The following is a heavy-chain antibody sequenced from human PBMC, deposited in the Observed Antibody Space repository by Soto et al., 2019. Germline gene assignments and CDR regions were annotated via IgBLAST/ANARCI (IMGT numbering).Heavy chain of an antibody. CDR1: GFTFSSYS. Sequence: GGSLRLSCAASGFTFSSYSMNWVRQAPGKGLEWVSSISSSSSYIYYADSVKGRFTISRENAKNSLYLQMNSLRAEDTAVYYCAREAPNYYMDVWGKGTTVTVSS. J-gene: IGHJ6*03. V-gene: IGHV3-21*01. CDR2: ISSSSSYI. CDR3: AREAPNYYMDV.